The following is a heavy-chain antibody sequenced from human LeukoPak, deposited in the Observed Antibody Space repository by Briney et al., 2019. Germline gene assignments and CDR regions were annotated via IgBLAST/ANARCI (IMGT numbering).Heavy chain of an antibody. CDR2: IYYSGST. V-gene: IGHV4-59*08. Sequence: SETLSLTCTVSGGSISSYYWSWIRQPPGKGLEWIGYIYYSGSTNYNPSLKSRVTISVDTSKNQFSLKLSSVTAADTAVYYCATQRKYYDILTLVRGGLDAFDIWGQGTMVTVSS. J-gene: IGHJ3*02. CDR3: ATQRKYYDILTLVRGGLDAFDI. D-gene: IGHD3-9*01. CDR1: GGSISSYY.